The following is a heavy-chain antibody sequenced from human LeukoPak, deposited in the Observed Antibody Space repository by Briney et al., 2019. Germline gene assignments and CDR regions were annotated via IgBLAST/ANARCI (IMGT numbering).Heavy chain of an antibody. D-gene: IGHD4-23*01. V-gene: IGHV4-39*07. CDR1: GGYIITSGHY. CDR3: ARERSSSGGHNWFDP. Sequence: SETLSLTCTVSGGYIITSGHYWGWIRQPPGKGLEWIGSVYYTGVTSTNPFFRSRMSISVDTSKNQFSLNLTSVTATDAAVYYCARERSSSGGHNWFDPWGQGTLVTVSS. CDR2: VYYTGVT. J-gene: IGHJ5*02.